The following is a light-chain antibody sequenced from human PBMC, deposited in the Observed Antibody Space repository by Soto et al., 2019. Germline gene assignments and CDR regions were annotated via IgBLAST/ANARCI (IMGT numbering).Light chain of an antibody. CDR2: GAS. CDR1: QSVGGS. J-gene: IGKJ1*01. Sequence: ETVMTQSPATLSVSPGERATLSCRASQSVGGSLAWYHQKPGQPPRILMYGASARASGVPLRISGRGPGTEFTLTISSLQSEDSGVYYCQQYNDWPRTFGQGTKVDI. CDR3: QQYNDWPRT. V-gene: IGKV3-15*01.